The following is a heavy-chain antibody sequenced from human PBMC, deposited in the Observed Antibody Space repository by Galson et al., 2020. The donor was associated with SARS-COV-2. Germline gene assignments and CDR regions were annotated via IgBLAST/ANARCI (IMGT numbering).Heavy chain of an antibody. V-gene: IGHV3-23*01. CDR3: AKDYPNYYDSSGYSNDDAFDI. CDR1: GFTFSSYA. D-gene: IGHD3-22*01. Sequence: GGSLRLSCAASGFTFSSYAMSWVRQAPGKGLEWVSAISGSGGSTYYADSVKGRFTISRDNSKNTLYLQMNSLRAEDTAVYYCAKDYPNYYDSSGYSNDDAFDIWGQGTMVTVSS. CDR2: ISGSGGST. J-gene: IGHJ3*02.